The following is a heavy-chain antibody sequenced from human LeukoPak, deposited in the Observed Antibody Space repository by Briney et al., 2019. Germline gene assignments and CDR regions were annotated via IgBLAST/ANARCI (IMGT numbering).Heavy chain of an antibody. CDR2: ISSSSSYI. CDR1: GFTFSSYS. CDR3: ARAGYCSGGSCYSNDY. V-gene: IGHV3-21*01. D-gene: IGHD2-15*01. J-gene: IGHJ4*02. Sequence: GGTLRLSCAASGFTFSSYSMNWVRQAPGKGLEWVSFISSSSSYIYYADSVKGRFTISRDNARNSLYLQMNSLRADDTAVYYCARAGYCSGGSCYSNDYWGQGTLVTVSS.